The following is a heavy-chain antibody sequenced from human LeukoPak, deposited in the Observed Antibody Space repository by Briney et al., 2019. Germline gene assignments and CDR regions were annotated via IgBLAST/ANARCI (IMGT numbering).Heavy chain of an antibody. CDR2: INPSGGST. V-gene: IGHV1-46*01. CDR1: GYTFTSYY. J-gene: IGHJ5*02. CDR3: AREARGIVVVPAAMEGGFDP. Sequence: ASVKVSCKASGYTFTSYYMHWVRQAPGQGLEWMGIINPSGGSTSYAQKFQGRVTMTRDTFTSTVYMELSSLRSEDTAVYYCAREARGIVVVPAAMEGGFDPWGQGTLVTVSS. D-gene: IGHD2-2*01.